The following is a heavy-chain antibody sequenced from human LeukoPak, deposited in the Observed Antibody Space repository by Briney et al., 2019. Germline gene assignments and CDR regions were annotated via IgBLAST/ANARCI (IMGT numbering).Heavy chain of an antibody. Sequence: GSLRLSCAASGFTFSSYAMSWIRQPPGKGLEWIGYIYYTGSTNYNPSLKSRVTMFVDMSKNQFSLRLSSVTAADTAVYYCARHRAYSSSSPFDYWGQGTLVTVSS. V-gene: IGHV4-59*08. CDR3: ARHRAYSSSSPFDY. CDR1: GFTFSSYA. D-gene: IGHD6-6*01. J-gene: IGHJ4*02. CDR2: IYYTGST.